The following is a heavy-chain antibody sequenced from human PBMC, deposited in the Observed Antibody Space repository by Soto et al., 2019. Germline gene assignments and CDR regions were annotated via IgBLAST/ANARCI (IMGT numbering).Heavy chain of an antibody. Sequence: PSETLSLTCTVSGGSISSYYWGWIRQPPGKGLEWIGYIYYSGSTNYNPSLKSRVTISVDTSKNQFSLKLSSVTAADTAVYYCARSRHYDILTGYYSYYFDYWGQGTLVTVSS. CDR1: GGSISSYY. CDR3: ARSRHYDILTGYYSYYFDY. D-gene: IGHD3-9*01. CDR2: IYYSGST. V-gene: IGHV4-59*08. J-gene: IGHJ4*02.